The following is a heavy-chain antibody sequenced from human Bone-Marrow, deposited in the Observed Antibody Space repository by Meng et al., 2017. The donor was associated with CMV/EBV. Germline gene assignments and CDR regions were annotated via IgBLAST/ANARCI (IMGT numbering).Heavy chain of an antibody. Sequence: SETLSLTCTVPGGSFSSSSYYWDWIRQPPGKGLEWIGSIYYSGSTYYNPSLKSRVTISVDTSKNQFSLKLSSVTAADTAVYYCARHLVTIFGVVIAYPDYFDYWGQGTLVTVSS. J-gene: IGHJ4*02. D-gene: IGHD3-3*01. CDR1: GGSFSSSSYY. CDR3: ARHLVTIFGVVIAYPDYFDY. CDR2: IYYSGST. V-gene: IGHV4-39*01.